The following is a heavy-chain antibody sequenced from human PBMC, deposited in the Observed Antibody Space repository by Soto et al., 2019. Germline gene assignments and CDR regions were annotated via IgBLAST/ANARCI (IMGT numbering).Heavy chain of an antibody. Sequence: EVQLLESGGGLVQPGGSLRLSCAASGLTFSSYAMSWVRQAPGKGLEWVSAISGSGAGTYYADSAKGRFTISRDNSKNTLFLQMNSLRADDTAVYYCATNSSGPLHFDYWGQGTLVTVSS. J-gene: IGHJ4*02. D-gene: IGHD6-19*01. CDR2: ISGSGAGT. CDR1: GLTFSSYA. V-gene: IGHV3-23*01. CDR3: ATNSSGPLHFDY.